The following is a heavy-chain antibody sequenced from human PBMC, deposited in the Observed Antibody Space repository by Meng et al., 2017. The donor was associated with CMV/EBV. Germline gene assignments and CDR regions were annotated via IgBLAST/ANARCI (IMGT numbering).Heavy chain of an antibody. J-gene: IGHJ4*02. V-gene: IGHV4-38-2*02. CDR3: ARDGVGATTGFDY. CDR1: GYSISSGYY. D-gene: IGHD1-26*01. Sequence: GSLRLSCTVSGYSISSGYYWGWIRQPPGKGLEWIGSIYHSGSTYYNPSPKSRVTISVDTSKNQFSLKLSSVTAADTAVYYCARDGVGATTGFDYWGQGTLVTVSS. CDR2: IYHSGST.